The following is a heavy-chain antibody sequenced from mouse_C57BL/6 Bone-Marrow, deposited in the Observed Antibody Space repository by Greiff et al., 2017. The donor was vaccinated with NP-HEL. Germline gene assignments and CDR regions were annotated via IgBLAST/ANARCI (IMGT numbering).Heavy chain of an antibody. J-gene: IGHJ4*01. D-gene: IGHD4-1*02. Sequence: EVQGVESGGGLVQPGGSLKLSCAASGFTFSDYYMYWVRQTPEKRLEWVAYISNGGGSTYYPDTVKGRFTISRDNAKNTLYLQMSRLKSEDTAMYYCARRNWDGYAMDYWGQGTSVTVSS. CDR3: ARRNWDGYAMDY. CDR2: ISNGGGST. CDR1: GFTFSDYY. V-gene: IGHV5-12*01.